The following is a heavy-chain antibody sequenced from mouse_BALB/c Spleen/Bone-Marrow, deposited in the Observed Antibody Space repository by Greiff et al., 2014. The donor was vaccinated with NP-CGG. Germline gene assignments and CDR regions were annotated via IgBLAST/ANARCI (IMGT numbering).Heavy chain of an antibody. Sequence: QVQLQQSGHELVKPGASVRISCKASGYTFTSYYIHWVKQRPGQGLEWIGWIYPGNVNTKYNEKFKGKATLTADKSSSTAYMQVSSLTSEDSAVYFCARSYDYDGNYAMDYWGQGTSVTVSS. D-gene: IGHD2-4*01. V-gene: IGHV1S56*01. CDR3: ARSYDYDGNYAMDY. CDR1: GYTFTSYY. J-gene: IGHJ4*01. CDR2: IYPGNVNT.